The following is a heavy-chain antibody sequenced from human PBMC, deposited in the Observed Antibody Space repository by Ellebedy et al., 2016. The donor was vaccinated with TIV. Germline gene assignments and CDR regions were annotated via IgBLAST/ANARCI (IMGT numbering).Heavy chain of an antibody. CDR2: IIPMFGTA. J-gene: IGHJ6*03. CDR3: ARVSCSGTDCPSPTYYYYMDV. D-gene: IGHD2-15*01. V-gene: IGHV1-69*13. Sequence: ASVKVSCXAPGGTFNNYAISWVRQAPGQGLEWMGEIIPMFGTANYAQKFQDRVTITADESTSTAYMEMSSLRSDDTAVYYCARVSCSGTDCPSPTYYYYMDVWGKGTSVTVSS. CDR1: GGTFNNYA.